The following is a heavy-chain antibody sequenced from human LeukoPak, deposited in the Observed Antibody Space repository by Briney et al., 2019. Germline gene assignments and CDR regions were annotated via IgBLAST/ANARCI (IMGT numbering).Heavy chain of an antibody. CDR3: ATLVRKSTTTFCG. D-gene: IGHD3-9*01. V-gene: IGHV3-72*01. Sequence: PGGPLRLSCAASGFTFSDHYMDWVRQAPGKGLEWVGRTRNKANSYTTEYAASVKGRFTISRDDSKNSLDLQMNSLKTEDTAVYYCATLVRKSTTTFCGWGQGTLVTVSS. CDR1: GFTFSDHY. J-gene: IGHJ4*02. CDR2: TRNKANSYTT.